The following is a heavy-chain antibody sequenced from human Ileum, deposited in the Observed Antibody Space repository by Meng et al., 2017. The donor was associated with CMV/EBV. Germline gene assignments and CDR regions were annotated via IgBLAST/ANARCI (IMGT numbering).Heavy chain of an antibody. CDR3: ARVGGGDYFDH. D-gene: IGHD3-16*01. CDR1: CYTFIDHG. J-gene: IGHJ4*02. Sequence: QVPLVKTGPEVKTPGSSVTVSCKSSCYTFIDHGIVWVRQAPGQGLEWMGWISPYNGNTDSAQKVQGRVTMTTDTSTSTAYMELRSLRSDDTAVYYCARVGGGDYFDHWGQGTLVTVSS. V-gene: IGHV1-18*01. CDR2: ISPYNGNT.